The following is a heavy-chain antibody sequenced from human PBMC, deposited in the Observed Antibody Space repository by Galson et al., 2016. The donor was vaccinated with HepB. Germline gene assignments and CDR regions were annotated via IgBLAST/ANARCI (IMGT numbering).Heavy chain of an antibody. D-gene: IGHD3-22*01. CDR1: TFTFSSFA. J-gene: IGHJ4*02. CDR3: ARHPDYYDNSGYLDY. Sequence: SLRLSCAASTFTFSSFAMSWVRQAPGKGLGWVSSIGHSGGYIYYADSVKGRFTISRDNSNNTLYLQMNSLRAEDTAVYYCARHPDYYDNSGYLDYWGQGTLVTVSS. V-gene: IGHV3-23*01. CDR2: IGHSGGYI.